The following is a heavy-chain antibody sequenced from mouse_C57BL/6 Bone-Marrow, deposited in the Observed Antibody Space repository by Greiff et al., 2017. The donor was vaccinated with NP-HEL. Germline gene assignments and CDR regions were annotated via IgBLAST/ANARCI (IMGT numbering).Heavy chain of an antibody. CDR3: TTGGSSPYAMDY. CDR1: GFTIKDDY. J-gene: IGHJ4*01. Sequence: EVKLQESGAELVRPGASVKLSCTVSGFTIKDDYMHWVKQRPEQGLEWIGWIDPKNGDTDYASKFQGKATIPADTSSNTAYLQLSSLTSEDTAVYYCTTGGSSPYAMDYWGQGTSVTVSS. CDR2: IDPKNGDT. V-gene: IGHV14-4*01. D-gene: IGHD1-1*01.